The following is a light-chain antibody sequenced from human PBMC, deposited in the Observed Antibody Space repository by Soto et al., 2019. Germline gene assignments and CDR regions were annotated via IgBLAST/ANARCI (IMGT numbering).Light chain of an antibody. CDR3: QHFGDSPIT. CDR2: GAS. CDR1: QSVSSTY. J-gene: IGKJ5*01. Sequence: EIVLTQSPGTLSLSPGERATLSCRASQSVSSTYLAWCQQKPGQAPRLLIYGASTRATGIPDRFSGTGSGTDFTLTISRLEPEDFAMYYCQHFGDSPITFGQGTRLEIK. V-gene: IGKV3-20*01.